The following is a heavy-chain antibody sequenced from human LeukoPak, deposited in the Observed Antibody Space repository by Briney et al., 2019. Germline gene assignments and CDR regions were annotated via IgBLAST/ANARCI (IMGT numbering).Heavy chain of an antibody. CDR3: ARDTAY. V-gene: IGHV4-59*01. Sequence: SETLSLTCTVSGGSIGTFYWTWIRQPPGKGLEWIGCVYYSGSTNYNPSLKSRVTISVDTSKNQFSLKLSSVTAADTAVYYCARDTAYWGQGTLVTVSS. CDR2: VYYSGST. D-gene: IGHD4-17*01. J-gene: IGHJ4*02. CDR1: GGSIGTFY.